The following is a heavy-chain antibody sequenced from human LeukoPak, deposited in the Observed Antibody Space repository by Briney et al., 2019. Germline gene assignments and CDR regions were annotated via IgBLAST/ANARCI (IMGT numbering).Heavy chain of an antibody. D-gene: IGHD3-16*02. CDR1: GFAFSSYS. CDR3: ARYFGKGQLSLCVY. J-gene: IGHJ4*02. CDR2: ISSSSSSYI. V-gene: IGHV3-21*01. Sequence: GGSLRLSCAASGFAFSSYSMNWVRQAPGKGLEWVSSISSSSSSYIYYADSVKGRFTISRDNAKNSLYLQMNSLRAEDKAVYYCARYFGKGQLSLCVYWCQGTLVTVSS.